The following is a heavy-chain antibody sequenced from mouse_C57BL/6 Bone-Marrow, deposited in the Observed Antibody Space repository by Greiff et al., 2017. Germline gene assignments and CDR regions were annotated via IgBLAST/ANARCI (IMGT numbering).Heavy chain of an antibody. CDR2: INPYNGGT. V-gene: IGHV1-19*01. J-gene: IGHJ3*01. CDR1: GYTFTDYY. CDR3: AKGSYSNYRFAY. D-gene: IGHD2-5*01. Sequence: EVQLQQSGPVLVKPGASVKMSCKASGYTFTDYYMNWVKQSHGKSLEWIGVINPYNGGTSYNQKFKGKATLTVDKSSSTAYMELNSLTSEDSAVYYCAKGSYSNYRFAYWGQGTLVTVSA.